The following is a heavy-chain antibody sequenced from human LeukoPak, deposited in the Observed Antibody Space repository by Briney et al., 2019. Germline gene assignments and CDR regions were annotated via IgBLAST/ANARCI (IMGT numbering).Heavy chain of an antibody. CDR3: ARVFWSPDY. D-gene: IGHD3-3*01. Sequence: PGGSLRLSCAASGFTFSSYSMNWVRQAPGKEKEWVSSIDSSSGYIYSADSVKGRFTISRDNAKNSLYLQMNSLRAEDTAVYYCARVFWSPDYWGQGTLVTVSS. J-gene: IGHJ4*02. CDR1: GFTFSSYS. CDR2: IDSSSGYI. V-gene: IGHV3-21*01.